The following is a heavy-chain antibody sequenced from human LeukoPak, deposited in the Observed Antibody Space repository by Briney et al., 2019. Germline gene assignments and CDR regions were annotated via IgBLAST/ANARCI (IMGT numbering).Heavy chain of an antibody. CDR2: TRSKTDGGTT. D-gene: IGHD2-2*01. V-gene: IGHV3-15*05. CDR1: GFSFSSAW. CDR3: ARDVPLRYYYGMDV. J-gene: IGHJ6*02. Sequence: GGSLRLSCAASGFSFSSAWMNWVRQAPGKGLEWVGLTRSKTDGGTTDYAAPVKGRFTISRDNAKNTLYLQMNSLRAEDTAVYYCARDVPLRYYYGMDVWGQRTTVTVSS.